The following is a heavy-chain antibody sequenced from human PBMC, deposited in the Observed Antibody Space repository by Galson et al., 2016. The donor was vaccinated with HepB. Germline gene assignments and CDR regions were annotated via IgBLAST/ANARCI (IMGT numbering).Heavy chain of an antibody. D-gene: IGHD3-16*01. Sequence: SLRLSCAGSGFPFDEYSIHWVRQGPGKGLEWVCVISWAGDSAYYADYADAVRGRFTVSRDNSKNSAYLQLNKLRTEDTALYYCAKENYGTFWAASDIWGQGTMVAVSS. V-gene: IGHV3-43*01. J-gene: IGHJ3*02. CDR1: GFPFDEYS. CDR3: AKENYGTFWAASDI. CDR2: ISWAGDSA.